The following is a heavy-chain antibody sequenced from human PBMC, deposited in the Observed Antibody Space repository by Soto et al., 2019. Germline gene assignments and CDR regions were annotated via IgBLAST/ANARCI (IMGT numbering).Heavy chain of an antibody. Sequence: EVQLVESGGGLVQPGGSLRLSCAASGFTFSSYDMHWVRQATGKGLEWVSAIGTAGDTYYPGSVKGRFTISRENAKNSLYLQMISLRAGDTAVYYCARGIYGSGVDYWGQGTLVTVSS. CDR1: GFTFSSYD. J-gene: IGHJ4*02. CDR2: IGTAGDT. D-gene: IGHD3-10*01. CDR3: ARGIYGSGVDY. V-gene: IGHV3-13*01.